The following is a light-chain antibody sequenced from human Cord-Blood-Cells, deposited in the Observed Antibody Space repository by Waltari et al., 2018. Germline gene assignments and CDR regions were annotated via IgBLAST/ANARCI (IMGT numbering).Light chain of an antibody. CDR1: QSISSY. CDR2: AAS. Sequence: DIQMTQSPSSLSASVGDRVTITCRASQSISSYLNWYQQKPGKAPKLLIYAASSLQSGVRSRFSGSGSGTDFTLTISSLQPEDFATYYCQQSYSTPYTVGQGTKLEIK. V-gene: IGKV1-39*01. CDR3: QQSYSTPYT. J-gene: IGKJ2*01.